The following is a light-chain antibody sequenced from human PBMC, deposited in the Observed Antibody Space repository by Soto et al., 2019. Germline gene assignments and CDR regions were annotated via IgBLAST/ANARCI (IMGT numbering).Light chain of an antibody. CDR3: SSYTSSSTLYV. CDR2: DIS. J-gene: IGLJ1*01. V-gene: IGLV2-14*01. CDR1: TSDVGGYNY. Sequence: QSVLTQPASVSGSPGQSITISCTGTTSDVGGYNYVSWYQQHPGKAPKLMIYDISNRPSGVSNRFSVSKSGNTASLTISGLQAEDEADYYCSSYTSSSTLYVFGTGTKLTVL.